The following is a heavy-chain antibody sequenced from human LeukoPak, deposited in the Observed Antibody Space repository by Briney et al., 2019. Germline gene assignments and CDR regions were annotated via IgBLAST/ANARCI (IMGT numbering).Heavy chain of an antibody. CDR2: INHSGST. V-gene: IGHV4-34*01. J-gene: IGHJ4*02. D-gene: IGHD6-13*01. Sequence: NPSETLSLTCTVYGGSFSAYYWSWLRQPPGKGLEWIGEINHSGSTNYNPSLASRVTISVDTSKNQFSLKLSSVTAADTAVYYCAEIAAAGTLFDYWGRGTLVTVSS. CDR1: GGSFSAYY. CDR3: AEIAAAGTLFDY.